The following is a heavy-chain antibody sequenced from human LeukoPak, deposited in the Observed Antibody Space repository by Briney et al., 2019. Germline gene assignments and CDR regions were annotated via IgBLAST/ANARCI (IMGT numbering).Heavy chain of an antibody. Sequence: TGGSLRLSCAASGFSFSNYEMNWVRQAPGEGLEWVSYISESGTTMYYADSVKGRFTISRDNTKNSLYLQMNSLRAEDTAVYYCTRGSSVRYGSGSYYFDYWGQGTLVTVSS. V-gene: IGHV3-48*03. CDR3: TRGSSVRYGSGSYYFDY. D-gene: IGHD3-10*01. CDR1: GFSFSNYE. CDR2: ISESGTTM. J-gene: IGHJ4*02.